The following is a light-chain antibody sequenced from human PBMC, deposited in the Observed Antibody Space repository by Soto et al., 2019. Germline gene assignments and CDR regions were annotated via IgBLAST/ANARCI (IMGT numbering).Light chain of an antibody. Sequence: DIQMTQSPSTLSGSVGDRVTITCRASQTISSWLAWYQQKPGKAPKLLIYKASTLKSGVPSRFSGSGSGTEFTLTISSLQPDDFATYYCVQHNSYPITSGGGTKVDIK. CDR3: VQHNSYPIT. CDR1: QTISSW. V-gene: IGKV1-5*03. J-gene: IGKJ4*01. CDR2: KAS.